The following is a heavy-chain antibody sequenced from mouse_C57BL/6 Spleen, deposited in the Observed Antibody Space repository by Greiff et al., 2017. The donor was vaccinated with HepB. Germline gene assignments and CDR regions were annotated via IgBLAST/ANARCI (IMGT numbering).Heavy chain of an antibody. CDR3: ARGDYDGDYYAMDY. J-gene: IGHJ4*01. Sequence: EVKLQESGPGLVKPSQSLSLTCSVTGYSITSGYYWNWIRQFPGNKLEWMGYISYDGSNNYNPSLKNRISITRDTSTNQFFLKLNSVTTADTATYYCARGDYDGDYYAMDYWGQGTSVTVSS. CDR1: GYSITSGYY. V-gene: IGHV3-6*01. CDR2: ISYDGSN. D-gene: IGHD2-4*01.